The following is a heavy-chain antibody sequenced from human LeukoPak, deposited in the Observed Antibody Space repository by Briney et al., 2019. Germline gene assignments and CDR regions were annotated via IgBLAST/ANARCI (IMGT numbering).Heavy chain of an antibody. Sequence: GGSLRLSCAASGFTFSSCAMSWVRQAPGKRLEWVSAISGDGINTYYADSVRGRFTISRDNSRDTLYLQMNSLRADDTAIYYCAKGPLIAVAGTTWDYWGQGTLVTVSS. V-gene: IGHV3-23*01. CDR2: ISGDGINT. CDR1: GFTFSSCA. D-gene: IGHD6-19*01. CDR3: AKGPLIAVAGTTWDY. J-gene: IGHJ4*01.